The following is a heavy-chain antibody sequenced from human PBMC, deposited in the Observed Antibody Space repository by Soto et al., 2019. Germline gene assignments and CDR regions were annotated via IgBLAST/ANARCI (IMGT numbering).Heavy chain of an antibody. CDR2: INHSGST. D-gene: IGHD3-10*01. J-gene: IGHJ6*02. V-gene: IGHV4-34*01. CDR1: GGSFSGYY. Sequence: SETLSLTCAVYGGSFSGYYWSWIRQPPGKGLEWIGEINHSGSTNYNPSLKSRVTISVDTSKNQFSLKLSSVTAADTAVYYCAREVLLWFGDDPWDYYYYYGMDVWGQGTTVTVSS. CDR3: AREVLLWFGDDPWDYYYYYGMDV.